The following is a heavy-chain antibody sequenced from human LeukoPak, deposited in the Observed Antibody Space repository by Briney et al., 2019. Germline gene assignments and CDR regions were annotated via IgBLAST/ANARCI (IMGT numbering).Heavy chain of an antibody. D-gene: IGHD5-24*01. CDR3: ATGDGYNWSYWYFDL. Sequence: SETLSLTCTVSGGSIGSSSYYWGWIRQPPGKGLEWIGSIYYSGSTYYNPSLKSRVTISVNTTKNQFSLKLSSVTAADTAVYYCATGDGYNWSYWYFDLWGRGTLVTVSS. CDR1: GGSIGSSSYY. V-gene: IGHV4-39*01. J-gene: IGHJ2*01. CDR2: IYYSGST.